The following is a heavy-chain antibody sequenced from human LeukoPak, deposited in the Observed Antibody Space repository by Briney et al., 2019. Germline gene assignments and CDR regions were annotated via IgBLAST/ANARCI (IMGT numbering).Heavy chain of an antibody. CDR2: IYYSGST. J-gene: IGHJ4*02. Sequence: SETLSLTCTVSGGSISYYYRGWIRQPPGKGLEWIGYIYYSGSTNYHPSLKSRVTISVDTSKNQFSLNLSSVTAADTAVYYCARADYYYDSSGYTYLFDYWGQGILVTVSS. D-gene: IGHD3-22*01. V-gene: IGHV4-59*01. CDR1: GGSISYYY. CDR3: ARADYYYDSSGYTYLFDY.